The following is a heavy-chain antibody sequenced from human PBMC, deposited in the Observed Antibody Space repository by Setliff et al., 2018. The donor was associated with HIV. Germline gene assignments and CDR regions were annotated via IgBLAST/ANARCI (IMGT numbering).Heavy chain of an antibody. D-gene: IGHD1-1*01. Sequence: ASVKVSCKASGYTFTGYFIHWGRQAPGQGLEWMGWISPHNGDTRMSQRFRGSVTMTRDRSINTAYMELSGMTSDDTAVYYCARQLSNSFDYGGQGALVTVSS. V-gene: IGHV1-2*02. CDR3: ARQLSNSFDY. CDR1: GYTFTGYF. J-gene: IGHJ4*02. CDR2: ISPHNGDT.